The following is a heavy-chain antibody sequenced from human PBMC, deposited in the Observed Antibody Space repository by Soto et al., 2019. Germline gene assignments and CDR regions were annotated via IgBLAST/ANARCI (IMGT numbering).Heavy chain of an antibody. Sequence: GGSLRLSCAASGFTFSAYSMHWVRQAPGKGLEWVAIISYDGSNKYYADSVKGRFTISRDNSKSTLFLQMNTLRAEDTAVYYCARGTGDQNWFDPWGQGTLVTVSS. D-gene: IGHD3-16*01. CDR1: GFTFSAYS. V-gene: IGHV3-30-3*01. CDR3: ARGTGDQNWFDP. J-gene: IGHJ5*02. CDR2: ISYDGSNK.